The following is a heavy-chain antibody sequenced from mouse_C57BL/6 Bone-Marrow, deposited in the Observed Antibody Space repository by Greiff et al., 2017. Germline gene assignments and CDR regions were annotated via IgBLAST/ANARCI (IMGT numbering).Heavy chain of an antibody. CDR1: GFNIKDDY. CDR3: AREGIYGSSQYYFDY. V-gene: IGHV1-69*01. J-gene: IGHJ2*01. Sequence: VQLQQSGAELVRPGASVKLSCTASGFNIKDDYMHWVKQRPGQGLEWIGEIDPSDSYTNYNQKFKGKSTLTVDKSSSTAYMQLSSLTSEDSAVYYCAREGIYGSSQYYFDYWGQGTTLTVSS. D-gene: IGHD1-1*01. CDR2: IDPSDSYT.